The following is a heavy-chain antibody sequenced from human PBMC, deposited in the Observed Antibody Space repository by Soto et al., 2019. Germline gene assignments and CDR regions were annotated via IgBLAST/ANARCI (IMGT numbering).Heavy chain of an antibody. D-gene: IGHD5-18*01. CDR3: ARDDRGYSFGYDAFDI. CDR2: IYHSGST. J-gene: IGHJ3*02. V-gene: IGHV4-4*02. CDR1: GGSISSSNW. Sequence: SETLSLTCAVSGGSISSSNWWSWVRQPPGKGLEWIGEIYHSGSTNYNPSLKSRVTISVDKSKNQFSLKLSSVTAADTAVYYCARDDRGYSFGYDAFDIWGQGTMVTVSS.